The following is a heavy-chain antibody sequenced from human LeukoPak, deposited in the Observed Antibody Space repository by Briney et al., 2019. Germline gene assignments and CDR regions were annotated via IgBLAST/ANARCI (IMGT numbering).Heavy chain of an antibody. CDR1: GFTFSSNG. V-gene: IGHV3-30*02. J-gene: IGHJ4*02. CDR2: IRYGGNDE. D-gene: IGHD6-19*01. Sequence: GGSLRLSCAASGFTFSSNGMHWVRQAPGKGLEWVAFIRYGGNDERYADSVKGRFTISRDNSKNTLYLQMNSLRAEDTAVYYCAREGQMYSSGWYGFDYWGQGTLVTVSS. CDR3: AREGQMYSSGWYGFDY.